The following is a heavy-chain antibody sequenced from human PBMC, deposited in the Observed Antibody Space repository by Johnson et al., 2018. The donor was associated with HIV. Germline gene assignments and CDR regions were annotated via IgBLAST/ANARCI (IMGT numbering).Heavy chain of an antibody. D-gene: IGHD4-23*01. V-gene: IGHV3-30*14. CDR2: ISYDGSNK. CDR3: AGGLRRTTVGNDAFDI. Sequence: VQLVESGGGVVQPGRSLRLACAASGFTFGTYAMHWVRQAPGKGLEWVALISYDGSNKYYADSVKGRFTISRDNSKNTLYLQMNSLRAEDTAVYYCAGGLRRTTVGNDAFDIWGQGTMVTVSS. CDR1: GFTFGTYA. J-gene: IGHJ3*02.